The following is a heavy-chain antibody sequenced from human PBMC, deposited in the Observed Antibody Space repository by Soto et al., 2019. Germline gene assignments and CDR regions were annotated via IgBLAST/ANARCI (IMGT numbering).Heavy chain of an antibody. Sequence: GASVKVSCKVSGYTFTSYYMHWVRQAPGQGLEWMGIINPSGGSTSYAQKFQGRVTMTRDTSTSTVYMELSSLRSEDTAVYYFALGVGSPDSQLWGQGTLVTVSS. J-gene: IGHJ4*02. V-gene: IGHV1-46*01. D-gene: IGHD3-16*01. CDR1: GYTFTSYY. CDR2: INPSGGST. CDR3: ALGVGSPDSQL.